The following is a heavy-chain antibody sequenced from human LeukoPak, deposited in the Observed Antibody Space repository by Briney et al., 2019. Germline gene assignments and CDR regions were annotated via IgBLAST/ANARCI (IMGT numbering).Heavy chain of an antibody. CDR2: IYPGDSDT. D-gene: IGHD5-18*01. J-gene: IGHJ6*02. V-gene: IGHV5-51*01. Sequence: GESLKISCKGSGYSFTSYWIGWVRQMPGKGLEWMGIIYPGDSDTRYSPSFQGQVTISADKSISTAYLQWSSLKASDTAMYYCARQVDTAMVGYYNYGMDVWGQGTMVTVSS. CDR1: GYSFTSYW. CDR3: ARQVDTAMVGYYNYGMDV.